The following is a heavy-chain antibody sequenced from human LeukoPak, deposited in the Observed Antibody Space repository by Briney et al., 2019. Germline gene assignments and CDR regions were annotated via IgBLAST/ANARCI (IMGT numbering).Heavy chain of an antibody. CDR3: ARHRAYSSSSPFDY. CDR1: GGSISSLY. J-gene: IGHJ4*02. Sequence: SETLSLTCSVPGGSISSLYWCWIRQPPGKGLEWIGYIYYTGSTNYNPSLKGRVTMFVDMSKNHFSLRLSSVTAADTAVYYCARHRAYSSSSPFDYWGQGTLVTVSS. V-gene: IGHV4-59*08. D-gene: IGHD6-6*01. CDR2: IYYTGST.